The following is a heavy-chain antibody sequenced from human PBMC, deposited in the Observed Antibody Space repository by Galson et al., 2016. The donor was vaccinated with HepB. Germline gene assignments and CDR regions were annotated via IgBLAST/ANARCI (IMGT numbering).Heavy chain of an antibody. V-gene: IGHV3-7*01. J-gene: IGHJ5*02. CDR1: GFTFSSYW. Sequence: SLRLSCAVSGFTFSSYWMSWVRQAPGKGLEWVANIKQDGSEKYYVDSVKGRFTISRDNAKNSLCLQMNSLRADDTAVYYCAKVPTAYCGGDCYLIWFDLWGQGTLVTVSS. D-gene: IGHD2-21*01. CDR2: IKQDGSEK. CDR3: AKVPTAYCGGDCYLIWFDL.